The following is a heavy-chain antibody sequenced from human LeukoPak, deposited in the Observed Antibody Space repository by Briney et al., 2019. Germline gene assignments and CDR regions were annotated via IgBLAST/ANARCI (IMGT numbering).Heavy chain of an antibody. Sequence: SETLSLTCAVYGGSFSDYYWSWIRRPPGKGLEWIGEIHHSGSTNYNPSLKSRVTISVDTSKNQFSLKLSSVTAADTAVYYCARGYLLYTYTYNWFDPWGQGTLVTVSS. V-gene: IGHV4-34*01. CDR2: IHHSGST. CDR3: ARGYLLYTYTYNWFDP. CDR1: GGSFSDYY. J-gene: IGHJ5*02. D-gene: IGHD2-2*02.